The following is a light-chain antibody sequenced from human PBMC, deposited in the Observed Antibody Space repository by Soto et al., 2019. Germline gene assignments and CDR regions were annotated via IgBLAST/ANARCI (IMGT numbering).Light chain of an antibody. CDR2: AAS. V-gene: IGKV1-39*01. CDR3: QQIYSAPLT. Sequence: DIQMTQSPSSLSASVGDRVTITCRASQSITTYLNWYRQKPGKAPKLLIYAASSLQSGVPSRFSGSGSETEFTLSISSLQPEDFATYLCQQIYSAPLTVGGVTKVDI. CDR1: QSITTY. J-gene: IGKJ4*01.